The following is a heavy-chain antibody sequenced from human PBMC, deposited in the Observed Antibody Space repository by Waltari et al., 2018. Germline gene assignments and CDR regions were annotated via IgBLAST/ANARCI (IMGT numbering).Heavy chain of an antibody. CDR3: ARDYYYYMDV. CDR1: GFTFTINW. V-gene: IGHV3-7*01. J-gene: IGHJ6*03. CDR2: INQDGSEK. Sequence: EEQLVESGGGLVQPGGSLRLSCAASGFTFTINWMAWVRQAPGKGLEWVANINQDGSEKRYVDSVKGRFTISRDNARNSLYLQLYSLRAEDTALYYCARDYYYYMDVWGKGTTVTVSS.